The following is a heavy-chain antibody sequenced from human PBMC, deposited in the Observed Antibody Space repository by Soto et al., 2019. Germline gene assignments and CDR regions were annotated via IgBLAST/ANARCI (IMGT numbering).Heavy chain of an antibody. J-gene: IGHJ6*02. CDR2: IIPIFGTV. Sequence: QVQLLQSGAEVKKPGSSVRVSCEASGGTFRTYAISWVRQAPGQGLEWMGEIIPIFGTVNYAQKFQGRVTSTAAESTTTVYMGLRSRRSEDTAVYYCAKGAVAGTPTSYSYYGMDVWGQGTTVTVSS. CDR3: AKGAVAGTPTSYSYYGMDV. D-gene: IGHD6-19*01. CDR1: GGTFRTYA. V-gene: IGHV1-69*12.